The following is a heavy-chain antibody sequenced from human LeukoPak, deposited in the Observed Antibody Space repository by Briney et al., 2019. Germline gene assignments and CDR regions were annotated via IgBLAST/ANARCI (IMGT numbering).Heavy chain of an antibody. CDR3: AREGYYYDSSGYRYYFDY. D-gene: IGHD3-22*01. V-gene: IGHV3-7*01. CDR2: IKQDGSEK. J-gene: IGHJ4*02. CDR1: GFTFSNYW. Sequence: GGSLRLSCSASGFTFSNYWMSWVRQAPGKGLEWVANIKQDGSEKYYVDSVKGRFTISRDNAKNSLYLQMNSLRAEDTAVYYCAREGYYYDSSGYRYYFDYWGQGTLVTVSS.